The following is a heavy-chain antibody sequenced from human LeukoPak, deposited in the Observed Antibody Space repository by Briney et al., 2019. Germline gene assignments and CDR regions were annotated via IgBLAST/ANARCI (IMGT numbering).Heavy chain of an antibody. CDR2: TYNDGSDT. D-gene: IGHD5-24*01. CDR1: GFTFSTAW. Sequence: GGSLRLSCAASGFTFSTAWMHWVRQAPGKGLVWVSRTYNDGSDTTYADSVAGRFTISRDNAKNTLYLQMNSLRAEDTAVYYCATDAGHGFSFWGQGTMVTVSS. J-gene: IGHJ3*01. V-gene: IGHV3-74*01. CDR3: ATDAGHGFSF.